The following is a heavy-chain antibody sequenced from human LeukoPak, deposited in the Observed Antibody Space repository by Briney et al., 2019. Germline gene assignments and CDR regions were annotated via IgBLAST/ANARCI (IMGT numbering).Heavy chain of an antibody. CDR2: ISGYNGNT. J-gene: IGHJ4*02. V-gene: IGHV1-18*01. CDR1: GYTFTTYN. D-gene: IGHD2-2*01. Sequence: ASVKVSCKASGYTFTTYNINWVRQAPGQGLEWMGWISGYNGNTNYAQKLQGRVTMTTDTSASTAYMELRSLRSDDTAVYYCARAEQADCSSTSCYVHHFDYWGQGTLVTVSS. CDR3: ARAEQADCSSTSCYVHHFDY.